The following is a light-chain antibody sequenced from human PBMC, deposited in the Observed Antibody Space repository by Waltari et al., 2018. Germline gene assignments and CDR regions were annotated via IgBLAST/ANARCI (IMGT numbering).Light chain of an antibody. Sequence: QSALTQPASVSGSPGQSITISCTGTSSDVGSYNLVSWYQQHPGKAPKLMIYEGSKRPSGVSNRCSGSKSGNTASLTISGLQAEDEADYYCCSYAGSSTFPFYVFGTGTKVTVL. CDR3: CSYAGSSTFPFYV. CDR2: EGS. V-gene: IGLV2-23*03. CDR1: SSDVGSYNL. J-gene: IGLJ1*01.